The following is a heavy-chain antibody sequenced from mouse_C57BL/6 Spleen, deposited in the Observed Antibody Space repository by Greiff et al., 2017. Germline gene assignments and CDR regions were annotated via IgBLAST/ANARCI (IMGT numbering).Heavy chain of an antibody. V-gene: IGHV1-26*01. CDR1: GYTFTDYY. J-gene: IGHJ2*01. CDR2: INPNNGGT. D-gene: IGHD3-2*02. CDR3: ARWGAQDY. Sequence: VQLQQSGPELVKPGASVKISCKASGYTFTDYYMNWVKQSHGKSLEWIGDINPNNGGTSYNQKFKGKATLTVDKSSSTAYMELRSLTSEDSAVYYCARWGAQDYWGQGTTRTVSS.